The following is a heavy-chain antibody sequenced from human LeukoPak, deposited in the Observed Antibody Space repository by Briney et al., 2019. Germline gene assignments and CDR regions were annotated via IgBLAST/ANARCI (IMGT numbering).Heavy chain of an antibody. V-gene: IGHV3-21*05. CDR1: GFTFSISA. J-gene: IGHJ6*02. Sequence: GSLRLSCAASGFTFSISAMSWVRQAPGKGLEWVSYISSSSGYTNYADSVKGRFSISRDNAKNSLYLQMNSLRAEDTAVYYCARDKVSSGMDVWGQGTTVTVSS. CDR2: ISSSSGYT. CDR3: ARDKVSSGMDV. D-gene: IGHD3-10*01.